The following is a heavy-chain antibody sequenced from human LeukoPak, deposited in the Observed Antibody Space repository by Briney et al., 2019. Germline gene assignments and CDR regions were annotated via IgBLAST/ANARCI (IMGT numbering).Heavy chain of an antibody. V-gene: IGHV4-34*01. J-gene: IGHJ4*02. Sequence: PSETLSLTCAVYGGSFSGYYWSWIRQPPGKGLEWIGEINHSGSTNYNPSLKSRVTISVDTSKNQFSLKLSSVTAADTAAYYCARTILVGASDYWGQGTLATVSS. CDR2: INHSGST. D-gene: IGHD1-26*01. CDR3: ARTILVGASDY. CDR1: GGSFSGYY.